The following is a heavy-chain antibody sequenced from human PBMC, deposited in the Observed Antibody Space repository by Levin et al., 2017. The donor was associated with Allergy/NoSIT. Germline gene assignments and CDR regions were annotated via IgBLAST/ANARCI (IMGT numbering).Heavy chain of an antibody. Sequence: PSETLSLTCAVYGGSFSGYYWSWIRQPPGKGLEWIGEINHSGSTNYNPSLKSRVTISVDTSKNQFSLKLSSVTAADTAVYYCARDRDKRSYGYYYYYGMDGWGQGTTVTVSS. CDR3: ARDRDKRSYGYYYYYGMDG. D-gene: IGHD5-18*01. CDR1: GGSFSGYY. J-gene: IGHJ6*02. CDR2: INHSGST. V-gene: IGHV4-34*01.